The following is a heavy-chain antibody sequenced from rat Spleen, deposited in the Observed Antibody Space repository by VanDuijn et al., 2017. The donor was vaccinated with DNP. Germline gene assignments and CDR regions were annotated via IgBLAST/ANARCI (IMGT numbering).Heavy chain of an antibody. Sequence: EVQLVESGGGLMQPGRSMKLSCAASGFTFSDYNMAWVRQAPERGLEWVATITSDGGSTYYRDTVKGRFTISRDNAHNTLYLQMNSLRSEDAATYYCTKDLHYWAMDAWGPGTSVTVSS. J-gene: IGHJ4*01. CDR1: GFTFSDYN. V-gene: IGHV5-46*01. CDR2: ITSDGGST. CDR3: TKDLHYWAMDA. D-gene: IGHD4-2*01.